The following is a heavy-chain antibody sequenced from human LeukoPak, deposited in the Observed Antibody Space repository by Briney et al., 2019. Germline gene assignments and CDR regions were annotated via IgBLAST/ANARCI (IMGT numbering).Heavy chain of an antibody. Sequence: PSQTLSLTCTVSGGAISSGSYYWSWIRQPAGRGLEWIGRIYTSGSTHYNPSLKSRVTISVDTSKNRFSLKLSSVTAADTAVYYCARERGYCSGGSCPGEWFDPWGQGTLVTVSS. J-gene: IGHJ5*02. CDR2: IYTSGST. CDR3: ARERGYCSGGSCPGEWFDP. V-gene: IGHV4-61*02. D-gene: IGHD2-15*01. CDR1: GGAISSGSYY.